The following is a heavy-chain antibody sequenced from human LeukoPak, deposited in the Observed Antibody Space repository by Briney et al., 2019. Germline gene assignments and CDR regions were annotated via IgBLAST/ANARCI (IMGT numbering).Heavy chain of an antibody. CDR2: ISWNSGSI. CDR1: GFTFHDYA. J-gene: IGHJ4*02. Sequence: GRSLRLSCAASGFTFHDYAMHWVRQAPGKGLEWVSGISWNSGSIGYADSVKGRFTISRDNAKNTLYLEMNSLRAEDTAVYYCARGYISVCYSWGQGTLVTVSS. CDR3: ARGYISVCYS. D-gene: IGHD6-19*01. V-gene: IGHV3-9*01.